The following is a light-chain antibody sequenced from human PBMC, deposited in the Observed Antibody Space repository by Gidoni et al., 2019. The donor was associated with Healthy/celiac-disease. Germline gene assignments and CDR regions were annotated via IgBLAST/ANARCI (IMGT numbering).Light chain of an antibody. J-gene: IGKJ4*01. V-gene: IGKV1-39*01. CDR1: QSISSY. CDR2: AAS. Sequence: DIQLTQSPSYLSASVGDRVTITCRASQSISSYLNWYQQKPGEAPKLLIYAASSLQSGVPSRFSGSGSGTDFTLTIISLQPEDFATYYCQQSYSTPLTFGGGTKVEIK. CDR3: QQSYSTPLT.